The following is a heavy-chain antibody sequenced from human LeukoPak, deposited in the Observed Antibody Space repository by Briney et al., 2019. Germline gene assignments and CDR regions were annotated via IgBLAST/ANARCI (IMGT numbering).Heavy chain of an antibody. CDR3: TTDALPV. CDR1: GFTFSSAW. CDR2: VKSKTDAGTT. V-gene: IGHV3-15*07. Sequence: GGSLRLSCAASGFTFSSAWMNWVRQAPGKGLEWVGRVKSKTDAGTTEYAAPVRGRFTISRDDSRNTLYLQMSSLKTDDTAAYYCTTDALPVWGQGTTVTVSS. J-gene: IGHJ6*02.